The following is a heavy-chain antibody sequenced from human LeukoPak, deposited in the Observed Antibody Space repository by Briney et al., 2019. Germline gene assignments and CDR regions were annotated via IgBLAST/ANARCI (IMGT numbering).Heavy chain of an antibody. CDR1: GGSISSYY. CDR2: IYYSGST. D-gene: IGHD3-10*01. CDR3: ARLWFGESSDYFDY. Sequence: SETLSLTCTVSGGSISSYYWSWIRQLPGKGLEWIGYIYYSGSTNYNPSLKSRVTISVDTSKNQFSLKLSSVTAADTAVYYCARLWFGESSDYFDYWGQGTLVAVSS. J-gene: IGHJ4*02. V-gene: IGHV4-59*01.